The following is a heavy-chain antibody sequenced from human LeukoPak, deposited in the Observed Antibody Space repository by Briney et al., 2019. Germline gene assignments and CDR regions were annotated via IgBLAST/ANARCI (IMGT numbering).Heavy chain of an antibody. CDR1: GGSISSGGYY. D-gene: IGHD5-18*01. CDR2: IYYSGST. V-gene: IGHV4-31*03. J-gene: IGHJ4*02. Sequence: PSETLSLTCTVSGGSISSGGYYWSWIRQHPGKGLEWIGYIYYSGSTYYNPSLKSRVTISVDTSKNQFSLKLSSVTAADTAVYYCARERSTQLWFFVYWGQGTLVTVSS. CDR3: ARERSTQLWFFVY.